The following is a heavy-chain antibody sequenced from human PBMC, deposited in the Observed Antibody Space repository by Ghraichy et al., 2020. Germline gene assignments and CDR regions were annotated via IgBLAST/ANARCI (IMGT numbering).Heavy chain of an antibody. CDR1: GFTLNRCS. CDR2: ISSSSSYR. V-gene: IGHV3-21*01. D-gene: IGHD6-6*01. CDR3: VRDKASMYSSSAGRLSEEFYFDY. J-gene: IGHJ4*02. Sequence: GGSLRLSCAASGFTLNRCSMNWVRQAPGKGLEWVSSISSSSSYRDYADSVKGRFTIARDNAKNELYLQMNSLRAEDTAVYYCVRDKASMYSSSAGRLSEEFYFDYWGQGTLVTVSS.